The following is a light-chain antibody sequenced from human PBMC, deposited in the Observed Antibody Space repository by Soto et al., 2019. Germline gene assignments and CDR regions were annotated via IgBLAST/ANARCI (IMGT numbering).Light chain of an antibody. Sequence: ETVMTQSPATLSVSPGERATLSCRASQSVSSNVAWYQQQPGQAPRLLIYGASTRATGIPARFSGSGSGTEFTLTISSLQSEDFAVYYCQQYNNWPPVTFGQGTRLEIK. J-gene: IGKJ5*01. CDR2: GAS. V-gene: IGKV3-15*01. CDR3: QQYNNWPPVT. CDR1: QSVSSN.